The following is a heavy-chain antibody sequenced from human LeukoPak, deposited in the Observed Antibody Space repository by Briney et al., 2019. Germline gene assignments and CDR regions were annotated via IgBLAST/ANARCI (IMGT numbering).Heavy chain of an antibody. CDR1: GGSISSGGYY. Sequence: SQTLSLTCTVSGGSISSGGYYWTWIRQPPGKGLEWIGYIYYSGSTNYNPSLKSRVTISVDTSKNQFSLKLSSVTAADTAVYYCASVDTAMALDLWGRGTLVTVSS. D-gene: IGHD5-18*01. CDR2: IYYSGST. V-gene: IGHV4-61*08. CDR3: ASVDTAMALDL. J-gene: IGHJ2*01.